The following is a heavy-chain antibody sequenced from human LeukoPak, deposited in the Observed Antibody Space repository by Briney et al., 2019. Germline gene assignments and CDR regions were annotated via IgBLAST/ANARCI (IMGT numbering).Heavy chain of an antibody. CDR3: ARDVEGGTFDI. J-gene: IGHJ3*02. CDR2: IDQSGGRN. V-gene: IGHV3-7*05. D-gene: IGHD3-16*01. CDR1: GFTFSRFW. Sequence: QPGGSLRLSCAASGFTFSRFWMNWVRPAPGRGLEWVANIDQSGGRNNYVDSVKGRFTISRDNAKNSLFQKMSSLRADDTAVYFCARDVEGGTFDIWGQGTTVTVSS.